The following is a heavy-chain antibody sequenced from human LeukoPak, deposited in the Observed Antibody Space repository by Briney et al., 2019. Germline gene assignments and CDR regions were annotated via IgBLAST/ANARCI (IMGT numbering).Heavy chain of an antibody. Sequence: SETLSLTCAVYGGSFSGYYWSWIRQPPGKGLEWIGEINHSGSTNYNPSLKSRVTISVDTSKNQFSLKLSSVTAADTAVYYCARLYCGSTSCYSPFDYWGQGTQVTVSS. J-gene: IGHJ4*02. V-gene: IGHV4-34*01. D-gene: IGHD2-2*02. CDR3: ARLYCGSTSCYSPFDY. CDR1: GGSFSGYY. CDR2: INHSGST.